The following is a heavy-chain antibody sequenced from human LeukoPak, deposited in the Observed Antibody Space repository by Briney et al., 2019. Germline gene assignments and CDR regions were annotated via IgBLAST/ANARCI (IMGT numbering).Heavy chain of an antibody. CDR3: ARDVGWLQLVDY. CDR1: GFTFSSYW. D-gene: IGHD5-24*01. V-gene: IGHV3-74*01. J-gene: IGHJ4*02. CDR2: INSDGSST. Sequence: GGSLRLSCAASGFTFSSYWMHWVRHAPGKGLVWVSRINSDGSSTSYADSVKGRFTISRDNAKNTLYLQMNSLRAEDTAVYYCARDVGWLQLVDYWGQGTLVTVSS.